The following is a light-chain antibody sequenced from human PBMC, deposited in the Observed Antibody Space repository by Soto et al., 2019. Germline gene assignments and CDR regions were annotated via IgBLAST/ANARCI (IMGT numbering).Light chain of an antibody. CDR3: ATWDDGLSGVL. CDR2: KSD. J-gene: IGLJ2*01. V-gene: IGLV1-47*01. CDR1: DSNIGSNS. Sequence: QSVLTQPPSASGTPGQRVSITCSGSDSNIGSNSVHWYQQVPGMAPKLLVYKSDQRPSGVPDRFSGSKSVTSASLAISGLRAEDEAEYYCATWDDGLSGVLFGGGTKRTVL.